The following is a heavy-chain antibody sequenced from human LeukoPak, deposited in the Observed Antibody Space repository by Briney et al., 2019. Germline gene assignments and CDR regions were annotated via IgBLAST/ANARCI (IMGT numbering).Heavy chain of an antibody. V-gene: IGHV1-46*03. CDR3: ARLAEYYDILTGYSYFDY. CDR2: INPSGGST. J-gene: IGHJ4*02. Sequence: ASVKVSCKASGYTFTSYDINWVRQATGQGLEWMGIINPSGGSTSYAQKFQGRVTMTRDTYTSTVYMELSSLRSEDTAVYYCARLAEYYDILTGYSYFDYWGQGTLVTVSS. D-gene: IGHD3-9*01. CDR1: GYTFTSYD.